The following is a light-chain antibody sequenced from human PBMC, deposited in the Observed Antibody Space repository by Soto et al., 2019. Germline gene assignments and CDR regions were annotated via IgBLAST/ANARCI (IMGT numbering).Light chain of an antibody. CDR3: QQRSNWLLT. Sequence: EIVLTQSPGTLSLSPGEGATLSCRASQSVTGTNLAWYQQRPGQAPRLLIYDAVRRATGIPDRFSGSGSGTDFTLTISRLEPEDFAVYYCQQRSNWLLTFGGGTKVDIK. V-gene: IGKV3D-20*02. CDR1: QSVTGTN. J-gene: IGKJ4*01. CDR2: DAV.